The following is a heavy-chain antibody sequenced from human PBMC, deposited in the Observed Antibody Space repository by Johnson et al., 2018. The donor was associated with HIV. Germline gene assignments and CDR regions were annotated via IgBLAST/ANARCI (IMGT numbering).Heavy chain of an antibody. D-gene: IGHD6-19*01. CDR3: ARAIAVAEGDAFDI. Sequence: QVQLVESGGGVVQPGRSLRLSCVASGFTFSSYGMHWVRQAPGKGLEWVAAIWYDGSNKYYADSVKGRFTISRYNAKNSLYLQMNSLRAEDTAVYYCARAIAVAEGDAFDIWGQGTMVTVSS. J-gene: IGHJ3*02. CDR1: GFTFSSYG. CDR2: IWYDGSNK. V-gene: IGHV3-33*01.